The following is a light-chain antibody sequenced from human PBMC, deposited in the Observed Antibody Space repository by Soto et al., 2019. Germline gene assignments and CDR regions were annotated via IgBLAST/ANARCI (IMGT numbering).Light chain of an antibody. CDR1: QSISNY. CDR3: QQSDSTPYT. CDR2: DAS. V-gene: IGKV1-39*01. J-gene: IGKJ2*01. Sequence: DIQMTQSPSSLSASVGDRVTITCRASQSISNYLNWYQQKPGKAPNLLIYDASSLLSGVPSRFSGSGSGTHFTLTISSLQPEDFSLYFCQQSDSTPYTFGQGTKLEIK.